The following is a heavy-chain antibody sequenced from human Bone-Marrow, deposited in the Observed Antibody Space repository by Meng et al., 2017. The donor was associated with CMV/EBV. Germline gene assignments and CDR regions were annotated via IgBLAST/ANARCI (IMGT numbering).Heavy chain of an antibody. J-gene: IGHJ6*02. D-gene: IGHD6-6*01. V-gene: IGHV6-1*01. Sequence: SCAISGDSVSDNRAAWNWIRQSPSRGLEWLGRTYYKSKWYSDYAVSVKSRITINPDTSKNQFSLQLNSVTPEDTAVYYRARGGLARPIYYYYGMDVWGQGPTVTVSS. CDR2: TYYKSKWYS. CDR1: GDSVSDNRAA. CDR3: ARGGLARPIYYYYGMDV.